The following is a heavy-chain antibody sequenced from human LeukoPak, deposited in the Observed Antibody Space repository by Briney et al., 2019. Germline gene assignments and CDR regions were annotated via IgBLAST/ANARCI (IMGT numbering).Heavy chain of an antibody. D-gene: IGHD4-17*01. CDR2: ISSSSSYI. J-gene: IGHJ6*02. CDR3: AKVSNYGDYGMDV. CDR1: GFTFSSYS. Sequence: GGSLRLSCAASGFTFSSYSMNWVRQAPGKGLEWVSSISSSSSYIYYADSVKGRFTISRDNAKNSLYLQMNSLRAEDTAVYYCAKVSNYGDYGMDVWGQGTTVTVSS. V-gene: IGHV3-21*01.